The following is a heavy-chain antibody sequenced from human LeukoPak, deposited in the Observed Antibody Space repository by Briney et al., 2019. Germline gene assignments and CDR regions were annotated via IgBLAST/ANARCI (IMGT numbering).Heavy chain of an antibody. CDR3: ARDFFHGHCSGLSCFLLDY. CDR1: GYIFTRYG. Sequence: ASVKVSCKASGYIFTRYGISWVRQAPGQGLEWMGWISAHYGNTNYAQKFQDRVTMTTHTSTNTAYMELRSLRPDDTAVYYCARDFFHGHCSGLSCFLLDYWGQGSLVTVSS. D-gene: IGHD2-15*01. V-gene: IGHV1-18*04. CDR2: ISAHYGNT. J-gene: IGHJ4*02.